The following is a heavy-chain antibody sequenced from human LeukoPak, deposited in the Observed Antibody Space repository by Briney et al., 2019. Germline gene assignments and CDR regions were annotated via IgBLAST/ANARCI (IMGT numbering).Heavy chain of an antibody. CDR3: ARETYYYGSGSYFDY. CDR2: INHSGST. Sequence: SETLSLTCAVYGGSSSGYYWSWIRQPPGKGLEWIGEINHSGSTNYNPSLKSRVTISVDTSKNQFSLKLSSVTAADTAVYYCARETYYYGSGSYFDYWGQGTLVTVSS. CDR1: GGSSSGYY. J-gene: IGHJ4*02. D-gene: IGHD3-10*01. V-gene: IGHV4-34*01.